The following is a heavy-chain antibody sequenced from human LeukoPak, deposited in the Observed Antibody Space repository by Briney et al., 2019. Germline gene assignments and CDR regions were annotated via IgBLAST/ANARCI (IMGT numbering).Heavy chain of an antibody. Sequence: PGRSLRLSCAASGFTFSSYAMHWVRQAPGKGLEWVSYISSSGSTIYYADSVKGRFTISRDNAKNSLYLQMNSLRAEDTAVYYCARDRSVIESGAFDIWGQGTMVTVSS. CDR3: ARDRSVIESGAFDI. CDR2: ISSSGSTI. V-gene: IGHV3-48*04. D-gene: IGHD2-21*01. CDR1: GFTFSSYA. J-gene: IGHJ3*02.